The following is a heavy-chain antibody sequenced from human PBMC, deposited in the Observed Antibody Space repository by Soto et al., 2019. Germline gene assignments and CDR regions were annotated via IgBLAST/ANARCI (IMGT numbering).Heavy chain of an antibody. J-gene: IGHJ5*02. CDR2: ISAYNGNT. V-gene: IGHV1-18*01. Sequence: ASVKVSCKASGYTFTSYGISWVRQAPGQGHEWMGWISAYNGNTNYAQKLQGRVTMTTDTSTSTAYMELRSLRSDDTAVYYCARGGVTTSTVYWFDPWGQGTLVTVSS. CDR3: ARGGVTTSTVYWFDP. CDR1: GYTFTSYG. D-gene: IGHD4-4*01.